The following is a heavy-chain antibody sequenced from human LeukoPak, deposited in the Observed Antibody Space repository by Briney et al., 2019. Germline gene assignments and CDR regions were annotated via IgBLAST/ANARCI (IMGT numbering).Heavy chain of an antibody. CDR1: GCTFNDHS. V-gene: IGHV3-9*01. J-gene: IGHJ3*02. CDR3: ARASYYYDTTGLGAVDI. D-gene: IGHD3-22*01. CDR2: INWNSDNI. Sequence: GGSLTLSCAASGCTFNDHSMYWVRQAPAQGLELVSGINWNSDNIGYADSVKGRFTISRDDAKKSLFLQMNSLRTEDTALYYCARASYYYDTTGLGAVDIWGQGTMVTVSS.